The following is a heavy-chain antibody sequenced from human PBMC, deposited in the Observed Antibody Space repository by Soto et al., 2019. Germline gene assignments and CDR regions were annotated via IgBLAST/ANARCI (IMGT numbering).Heavy chain of an antibody. D-gene: IGHD3-3*01. CDR3: ASASSRQSYYDFWSGYYNEGHYYYGMDV. J-gene: IGHJ6*02. Sequence: SLRLSCAASGFTFSSYAMSWVRQAPGKGLEWVSAISGSGGSTYYADSVKGRFTISRDNSKNTLYLQMNSLRAEDTAVYYCASASSRQSYYDFWSGYYNEGHYYYGMDVWGQGTTVTVSS. CDR2: ISGSGGST. CDR1: GFTFSSYA. V-gene: IGHV3-23*01.